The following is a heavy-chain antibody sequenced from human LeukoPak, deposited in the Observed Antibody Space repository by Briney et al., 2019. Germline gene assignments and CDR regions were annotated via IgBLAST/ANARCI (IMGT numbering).Heavy chain of an antibody. CDR3: ARDTTRYFDY. CDR2: INPSGGST. V-gene: IGHV1-46*01. J-gene: IGHJ4*02. Sequence: ASVKVSCKASGYTFTTYYMHWVRQAPGQGLEWMGIINPSGGSTSYTQKFQGRVTMTRDTSTSIVYMELSSLRSEDTAVYYCARDTTRYFDYWGRGTLVTVSS. CDR1: GYTFTTYY. D-gene: IGHD1-1*01.